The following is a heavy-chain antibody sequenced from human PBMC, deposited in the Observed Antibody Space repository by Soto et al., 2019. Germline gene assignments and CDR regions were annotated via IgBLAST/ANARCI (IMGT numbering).Heavy chain of an antibody. CDR1: GYTFTSYG. V-gene: IGHV1-18*04. CDR3: ARCAVPPESGHYYYYGMDV. Sequence: GASVKVSCKASGYTFTSYGISWVRQAPGQGLEWMGWISAYNGNTNYAQKLQGRVTMTTDTSTSTAYMELRSLRSDDTAGYYCARCAVPPESGHYYYYGMDVWGQGTTVTVSS. CDR2: ISAYNGNT. D-gene: IGHD1-1*01. J-gene: IGHJ6*02.